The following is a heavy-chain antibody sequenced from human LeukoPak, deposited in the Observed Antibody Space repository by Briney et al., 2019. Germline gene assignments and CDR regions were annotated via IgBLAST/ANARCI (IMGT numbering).Heavy chain of an antibody. CDR3: AREAGYSYGYFDY. Sequence: PGRSLRLACAASGFTFNTYGMHWVRQAPGKGLEWVAVISYDGSNKYYADSVKGRFTISRDNSKNTLYLQMNSLRAEDTAVYYCAREAGYSYGYFDYWGQGTLVTVSS. J-gene: IGHJ4*02. D-gene: IGHD5-18*01. CDR1: GFTFNTYG. CDR2: ISYDGSNK. V-gene: IGHV3-30*03.